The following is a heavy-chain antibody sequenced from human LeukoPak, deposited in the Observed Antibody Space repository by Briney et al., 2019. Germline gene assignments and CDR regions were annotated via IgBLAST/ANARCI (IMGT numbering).Heavy chain of an antibody. V-gene: IGHV3-23*01. CDR1: GFTFSSYA. CDR3: AKDQYDSSVFDY. CDR2: ISGSGGST. Sequence: GGSLRPSCAASGFTFSSYAMSWVRQAPGKGLEWVSAISGSGGSTYYADSVKGRFTISRDNSKNTLYLQMNSLRAEDTAVYYCAKDQYDSSVFDYWGQGTLVTVSS. D-gene: IGHD3-22*01. J-gene: IGHJ4*02.